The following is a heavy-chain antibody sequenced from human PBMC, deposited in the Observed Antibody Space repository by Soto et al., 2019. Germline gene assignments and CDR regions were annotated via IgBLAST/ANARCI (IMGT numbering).Heavy chain of an antibody. CDR1: GFTFNIYW. Sequence: EVQLVESGGGLVQPGGSLRLSCVASGFTFNIYWMHWVRQAPGKGLEWVSRIDNDGSATTYADSVKGRFTISRDKAKNTLFLQMNTLRVDDTAVYYCARDNWNSYWGQGTLVTVSS. D-gene: IGHD1-1*01. J-gene: IGHJ4*02. V-gene: IGHV3-74*01. CDR3: ARDNWNSY. CDR2: IDNDGSAT.